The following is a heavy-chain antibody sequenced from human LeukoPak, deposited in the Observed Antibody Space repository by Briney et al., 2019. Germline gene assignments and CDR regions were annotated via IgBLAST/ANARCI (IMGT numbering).Heavy chain of an antibody. J-gene: IGHJ4*02. V-gene: IGHV3-23*01. CDR1: GFTFSSYA. CDR3: AKTLGYCSGGSCPFDY. D-gene: IGHD2-15*01. Sequence: EGSLRLSCAASGFTFSSYAMSWVRQAPGRGLEWVSGISGSGGSTYYADSVKGRFTISRDNSKNTLYLQMNSLRAEDTALYYCAKTLGYCSGGSCPFDYWGQGTLVTVSS. CDR2: ISGSGGST.